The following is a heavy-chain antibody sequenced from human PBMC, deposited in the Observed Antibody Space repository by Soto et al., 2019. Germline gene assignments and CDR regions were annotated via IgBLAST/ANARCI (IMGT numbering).Heavy chain of an antibody. J-gene: IGHJ6*02. CDR1: GFTFSTYA. Sequence: EVQLLESGGGLVQPGGSLRLSCAASGFTFSTYAMNWVRQAPGNGLEWVSAISGSGGSIHYADSVKGRSTISRDNSKNTLYLQMNSLSDADTAVYHCVKGYWKGDVWGQGTTVTVSS. D-gene: IGHD1-1*01. CDR2: ISGSGGSI. CDR3: VKGYWKGDV. V-gene: IGHV3-23*01.